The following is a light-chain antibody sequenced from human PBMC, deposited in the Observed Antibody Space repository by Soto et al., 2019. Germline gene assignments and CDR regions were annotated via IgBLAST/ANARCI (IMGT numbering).Light chain of an antibody. CDR1: SSDVGGYNY. CDR3: NSYTSSSTLV. Sequence: QSALTQPASVSGSPGQSITISCTGTSSDVGGYNYVSWYQQHPGKAPKLMIYDVSNRPSGVSNRFSGSKSGNTASLTISGLHAEDEADYYCNSYTSSSTLVFGGGTKVTVL. V-gene: IGLV2-14*03. J-gene: IGLJ2*01. CDR2: DVS.